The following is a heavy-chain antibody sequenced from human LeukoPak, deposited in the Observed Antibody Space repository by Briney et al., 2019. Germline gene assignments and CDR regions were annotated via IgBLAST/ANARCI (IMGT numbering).Heavy chain of an antibody. D-gene: IGHD5-18*01. CDR1: GFISNDFW. J-gene: IGHJ3*02. CDR2: MRSEARGGTP. V-gene: IGHV3-15*01. Sequence: PGGSLRLSCTASGFISNDFWMSWVRQAPGKGLEWVGRMRSEARGGTPDYAALVKGRFIISIDDSGSTLYLQMHSLETEDTALYYCTTEGFTYGHHALGIWGQGTVVTVSS. CDR3: TTEGFTYGHHALGI.